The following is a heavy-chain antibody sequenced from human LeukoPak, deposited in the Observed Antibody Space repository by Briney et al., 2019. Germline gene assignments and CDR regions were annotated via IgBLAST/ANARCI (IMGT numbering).Heavy chain of an antibody. CDR2: ISAYNGNT. V-gene: IGHV1-18*01. D-gene: IGHD3-22*01. CDR3: ARDFSGDSSGYYSRPIDY. Sequence: ASVKVSCKASGYTFTSYGISWVRQAPGQGLEWMGWISAYNGNTNYAQKLQGRVTMTTDTSTSTAYMELSRLRSDDTAVYYCARDFSGDSSGYYSRPIDYWGQGTLVTVSS. J-gene: IGHJ4*02. CDR1: GYTFTSYG.